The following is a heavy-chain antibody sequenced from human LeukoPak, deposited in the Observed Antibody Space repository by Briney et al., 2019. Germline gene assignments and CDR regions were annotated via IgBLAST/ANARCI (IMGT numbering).Heavy chain of an antibody. V-gene: IGHV4-31*03. J-gene: IGHJ6*04. CDR1: GGSISSGGYY. Sequence: PSETLSLTCTVSGGSISSGGYYWSWIRQHPGKGLEWIGYIYYSGSTYYNPSLKSRVTISVDTSKNQFSLKLSSVTAADTAVYYRARVCGYHGPDYYGMDVWGKGTTVTVSS. CDR3: ARVCGYHGPDYYGMDV. D-gene: IGHD5-12*01. CDR2: IYYSGST.